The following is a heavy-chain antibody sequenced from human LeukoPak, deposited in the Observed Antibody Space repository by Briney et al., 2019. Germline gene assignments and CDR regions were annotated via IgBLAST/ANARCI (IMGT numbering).Heavy chain of an antibody. CDR3: ARDRSGGNYATFEY. D-gene: IGHD1-26*01. V-gene: IGHV3-23*01. CDR2: ISAAGGST. CDR1: GFTFSNDA. Sequence: PGGSLRLSCAASGFTFSNDAISWVRQAPGKGLEWVLAISAAGGSTYYADSVKSRFTFSRDNAKNTLYVQMNSLRAEDTAVYYCARDRSGGNYATFEYWGQGTLVTVSS. J-gene: IGHJ4*02.